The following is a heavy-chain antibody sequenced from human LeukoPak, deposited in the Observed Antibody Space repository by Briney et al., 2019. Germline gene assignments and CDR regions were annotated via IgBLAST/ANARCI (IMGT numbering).Heavy chain of an antibody. J-gene: IGHJ4*02. Sequence: GGSLRLSCAASGFTFSGYSMTWVRQAPGKGPEWVANVAPDGSAQNYVDSLEGRFTISRDNPNNSLYLQMHSLRAEDAAVYYCARVIAGAIDYWGQGTLVTVSS. CDR2: VAPDGSAQ. V-gene: IGHV3-7*01. CDR3: ARVIAGAIDY. D-gene: IGHD2-15*01. CDR1: GFTFSGYS.